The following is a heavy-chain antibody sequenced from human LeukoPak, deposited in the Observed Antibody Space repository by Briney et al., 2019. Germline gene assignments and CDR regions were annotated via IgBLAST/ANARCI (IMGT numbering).Heavy chain of an antibody. J-gene: IGHJ5*02. CDR1: GFTFNRYS. V-gene: IGHV3-48*01. CDR2: ISSSSNSI. D-gene: IGHD3-22*01. Sequence: PGGSLRLSCAASGFTFNRYSMNWVRHAPGKGLEWVSYISSSSNSIYYADSVKGRFTISRDNAKNSLYLQMKSLRAEDTAVYYCASARTYYYDTSGSLPWGQGTLVTVSS. CDR3: ASARTYYYDTSGSLP.